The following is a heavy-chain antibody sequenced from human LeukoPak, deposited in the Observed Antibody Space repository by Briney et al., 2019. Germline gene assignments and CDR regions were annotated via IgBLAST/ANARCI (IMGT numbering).Heavy chain of an antibody. J-gene: IGHJ3*01. D-gene: IGHD6-19*01. CDR1: GFTFSNYA. CDR3: ARDFSSGYYAEDAFDV. Sequence: GGSLRLSCAASGFTFSNYAMHWVRQAPGKGLEWVSYTSSSGSTIYYADSVKGRFTISRDNAKNSLSLQMNSLRADDTAVYYCARDFSSGYYAEDAFDVWGQGTMVTVSS. V-gene: IGHV3-48*04. CDR2: TSSSGSTI.